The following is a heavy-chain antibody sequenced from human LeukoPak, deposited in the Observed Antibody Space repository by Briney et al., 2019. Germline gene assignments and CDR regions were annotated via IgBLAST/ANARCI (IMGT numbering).Heavy chain of an antibody. D-gene: IGHD1-26*01. J-gene: IGHJ4*02. CDR1: GFTVSSNY. V-gene: IGHV3-66*02. CDR3: ARAGIGYGGSYPAEY. Sequence: GGSLRLSCAASGFTVSSNYMSWVRQAPGKGLEWVSVIYSGGSTYYADSVKGRFTISRDNSKNTLYLQMNSLRAEDTAVCYCARAGIGYGGSYPAEYWGQGTLVTVSS. CDR2: IYSGGST.